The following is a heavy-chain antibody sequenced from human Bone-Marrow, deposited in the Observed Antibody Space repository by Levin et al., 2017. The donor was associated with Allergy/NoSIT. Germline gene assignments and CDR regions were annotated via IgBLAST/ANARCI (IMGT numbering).Heavy chain of an antibody. CDR2: IWYDGSNK. CDR3: ARDLVVVVIIPGSTPGYYYYGMGV. V-gene: IGHV3-33*01. D-gene: IGHD3-22*01. CDR1: GFTFSSYG. J-gene: IGHJ6*02. Sequence: AGGSLRLSCAASGFTFSSYGMHWVRQAPGKGLEWVAVIWYDGSNKYYADSVKGRFTISRDNSKNTLYLQMNSLRAEDTAVYYCARDLVVVVIIPGSTPGYYYYGMGVWGQGTTVTVSS.